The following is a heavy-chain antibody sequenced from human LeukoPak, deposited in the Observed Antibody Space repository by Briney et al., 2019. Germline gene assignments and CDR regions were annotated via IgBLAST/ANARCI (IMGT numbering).Heavy chain of an antibody. CDR3: ARRVGYYYYYMDV. CDR1: GYRFTNYW. Sequence: GESLKISCKGSGYRFTNYWIGWVRQMPGKGLEWMGIIYPGDSDTRYSPSFQGQVTISADKSISTAYLQWSSLKASDTAMYYCARRVGYYYYYMDVWGKGTTVTVSS. D-gene: IGHD1-26*01. J-gene: IGHJ6*03. CDR2: IYPGDSDT. V-gene: IGHV5-51*01.